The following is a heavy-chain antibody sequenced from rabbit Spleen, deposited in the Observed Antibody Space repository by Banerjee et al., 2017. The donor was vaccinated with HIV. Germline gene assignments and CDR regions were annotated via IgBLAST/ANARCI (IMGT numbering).Heavy chain of an antibody. J-gene: IGHJ6*01. V-gene: IGHV1S45*01. D-gene: IGHD8-1*01. CDR1: GSDISSYYY. Sequence: QQQLEESGGGLVKPGGTLTLTCKVSGSDISSYYYMCWVRQAPGKGLEWIACIVTGGSGSTYYASWAKGRFTISKTSSTTVTLQMTSLTAADTATYFCARDVGTSFSAYGMDLRGQGTLVTVS. CDR3: ARDVGTSFSAYGMDL. CDR2: IVTGGSGST.